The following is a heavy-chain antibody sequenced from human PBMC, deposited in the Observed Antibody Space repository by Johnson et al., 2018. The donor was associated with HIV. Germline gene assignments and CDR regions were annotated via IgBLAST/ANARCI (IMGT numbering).Heavy chain of an antibody. CDR2: IYSGGSI. J-gene: IGHJ3*02. CDR1: GFTFSSYA. V-gene: IGHV3-NL1*01. Sequence: QVQLVESGGGVVQPGRSLRLSCAASGFTFSSYAMHWVRQAPGKGLEWVSVIYSGGSIYSVDSVKGRFTISRDNSKNTLYLQMNSLRAEDTAVYYCARDLGGTRGNAFDIWGQGTMVTVSS. CDR3: ARDLGGTRGNAFDI. D-gene: IGHD1-1*01.